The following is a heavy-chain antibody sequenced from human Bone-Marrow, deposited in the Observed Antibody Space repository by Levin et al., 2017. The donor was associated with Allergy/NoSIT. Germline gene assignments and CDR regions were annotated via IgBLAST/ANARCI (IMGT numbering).Heavy chain of an antibody. CDR2: ISYDVSKK. CDR3: ADSGGYCTDGVCYGDRSRAYFEY. J-gene: IGHJ4*02. Sequence: GGSLRLSCVASGFTFTSYCMHWVRQAPGKGLEWVAAISYDVSKKYHADSVKGRFTISRDNSKNTVYLQMNSLRADDTAVYYCADSGGYCTDGVCYGDRSRAYFEYWGQGALVTVSS. V-gene: IGHV3-30*04. D-gene: IGHD2-8*01. CDR1: GFTFTSYC.